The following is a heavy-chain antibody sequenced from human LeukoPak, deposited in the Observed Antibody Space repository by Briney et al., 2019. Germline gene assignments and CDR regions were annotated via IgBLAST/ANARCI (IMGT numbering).Heavy chain of an antibody. Sequence: GGSLRLSCAASGFTFSDYYMSWIRQAPGKGLEWVSYISSSGSTIYYADSVKGRFTISRDNAKNSLYLQMSSLRAEDTAVYYCARSHGGYCSSTSCYTDYYYYMDVWGKGTTVTVSS. CDR2: ISSSGSTI. V-gene: IGHV3-11*01. J-gene: IGHJ6*03. CDR3: ARSHGGYCSSTSCYTDYYYYMDV. CDR1: GFTFSDYY. D-gene: IGHD2-2*02.